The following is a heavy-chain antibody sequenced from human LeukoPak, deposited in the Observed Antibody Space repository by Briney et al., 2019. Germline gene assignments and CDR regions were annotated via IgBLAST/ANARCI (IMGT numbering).Heavy chain of an antibody. CDR3: ARQEYCSGGSCYTWFDP. D-gene: IGHD2-15*01. Sequence: LGESLKISCKGSGYSINNYWIAWVRQLPGKGLEWMGIIYPADSDIRYSPSFQGQVTISADKSISTAYLQWNSLKASDTAMYYCARQEYCSGGSCYTWFDPWGQGTLVTVSS. CDR2: IYPADSDI. V-gene: IGHV5-51*01. CDR1: GYSINNYW. J-gene: IGHJ5*02.